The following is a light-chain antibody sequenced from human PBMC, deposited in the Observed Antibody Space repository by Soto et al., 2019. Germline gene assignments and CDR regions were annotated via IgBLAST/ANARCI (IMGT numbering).Light chain of an antibody. CDR2: WAS. CDR1: QSVLYSPNNKNY. CDR3: QQYYSSPFT. Sequence: DIVMTQSPDSLAVSLGERATINCKSSQSVLYSPNNKNYLAWYQQKPGQPPKLLIYWASTRESGVPDRFRGSGSGTDFTLTISSLQAEDVAVYFCQQYYSSPFTFGPGTKVDIK. J-gene: IGKJ3*01. V-gene: IGKV4-1*01.